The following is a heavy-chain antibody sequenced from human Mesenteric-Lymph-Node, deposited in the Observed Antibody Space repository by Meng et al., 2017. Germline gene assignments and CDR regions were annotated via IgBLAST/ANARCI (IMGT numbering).Heavy chain of an antibody. J-gene: IGHJ4*02. CDR1: GFTFSSYG. Sequence: GESLKISCAASGFTFSSYGMHWVRQAPGKGLEWVAVIWYDGSNKYYADSVKGRFTISRDNSKNTLYLQMNSLRAEDTAVYDCASFSVYTGNDYWGQGTLVTVSS. CDR2: IWYDGSNK. D-gene: IGHD1-26*01. CDR3: ASFSVYTGNDY. V-gene: IGHV3-33*01.